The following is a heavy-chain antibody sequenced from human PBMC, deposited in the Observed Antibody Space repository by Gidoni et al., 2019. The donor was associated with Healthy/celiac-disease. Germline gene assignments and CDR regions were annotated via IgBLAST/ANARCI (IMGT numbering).Heavy chain of an antibody. CDR2: ISYEGSNK. V-gene: IGHV3-30-3*01. CDR1: GFTFSSYA. D-gene: IGHD3-10*01. J-gene: IGHJ4*02. Sequence: QVQLVESGGGVVQPGRSLRLSCAASGFTFSSYALPWVSQAPGKGLEWVAGISYEGSNKYYADSVKGRFTISRDNSKNTLYLQMNSLRAEDTAVYYCARDNSRITMVRGVITPYFDYWGQGTLVTVSS. CDR3: ARDNSRITMVRGVITPYFDY.